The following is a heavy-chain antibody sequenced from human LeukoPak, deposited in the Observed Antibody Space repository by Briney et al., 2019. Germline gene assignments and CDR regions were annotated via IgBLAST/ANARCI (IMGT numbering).Heavy chain of an antibody. CDR1: GFTFRSYA. J-gene: IGHJ4*02. CDR2: IGSGGDIT. Sequence: PGGSLRLSCVASGFTFRSYAMSWVRQAPGKGLEWVSGIGSGGDITYYADSVKGRFTFSRDNSKNTLYLQMNSLRAEDTAVYYCAKGCSGGSCSRRHFDYWGQGTLVVVSS. V-gene: IGHV3-23*01. D-gene: IGHD2-15*01. CDR3: AKGCSGGSCSRRHFDY.